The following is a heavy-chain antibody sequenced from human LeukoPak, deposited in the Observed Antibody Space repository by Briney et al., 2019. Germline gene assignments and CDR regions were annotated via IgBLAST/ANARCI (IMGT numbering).Heavy chain of an antibody. CDR1: GFTFSNYW. V-gene: IGHV3-7*03. CDR3: TTRPLGSCSGNSCQGFDY. CDR2: IKQDGSEK. Sequence: GGSLRLSCVASGFTFSNYWMTWVRQAPGKGLEWVANIKQDGSEKYYADSVKGRFTISRDNSKNTLYLQMNSVRAEDTAVYYCTTRPLGSCSGNSCQGFDYWGQGTLVTVSS. J-gene: IGHJ4*02. D-gene: IGHD2-2*01.